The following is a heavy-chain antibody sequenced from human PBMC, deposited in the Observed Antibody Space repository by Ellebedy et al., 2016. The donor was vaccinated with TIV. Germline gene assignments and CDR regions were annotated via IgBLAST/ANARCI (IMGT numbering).Heavy chain of an antibody. D-gene: IGHD1-7*01. CDR1: GFTFDDYA. Sequence: SLKISCAASGFTFDDYAMHWVRQAPGKGLEWVSGINWNSGTIDYADPVKGRFTVSRDNADNSLYLQMDSLRVEDTAFYFCAKGGLELLSSFDYWGQGTLVTVSS. J-gene: IGHJ4*02. V-gene: IGHV3-9*01. CDR3: AKGGLELLSSFDY. CDR2: INWNSGTI.